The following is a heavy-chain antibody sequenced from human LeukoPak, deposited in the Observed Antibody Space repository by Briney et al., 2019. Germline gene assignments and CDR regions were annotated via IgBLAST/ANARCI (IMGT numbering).Heavy chain of an antibody. J-gene: IGHJ6*02. CDR1: GYTFTSYG. CDR2: ISAYNGNT. Sequence: ASVKVSCKASGYTFTSYGISWVRQAPGQGLEWMGWISAYNGNTNYAQKLQGRVTMTTDTSTSTAYMELRSLRSDDTAVYYCARDKGSSSWYPGYYYGMDVWGQGTTVTVSS. V-gene: IGHV1-18*01. D-gene: IGHD6-13*01. CDR3: ARDKGSSSWYPGYYYGMDV.